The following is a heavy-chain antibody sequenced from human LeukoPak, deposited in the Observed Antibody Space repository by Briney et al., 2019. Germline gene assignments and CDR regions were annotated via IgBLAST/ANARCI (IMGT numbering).Heavy chain of an antibody. D-gene: IGHD3-22*01. CDR2: INPNSGGT. CDR3: ARVKYDSSGYYYVPFWFDP. V-gene: IGHV1-2*02. J-gene: IGHJ5*02. Sequence: ASVKVSCKASGYTFTGYYMHWVRQAPGQGLEWTGWINPNSGGTNYAQKLQGRVTMTTDTSTSTAYMELRSLRSDDTAVYYCARVKYDSSGYYYVPFWFDPWGQGTLVTVSS. CDR1: GYTFTGYY.